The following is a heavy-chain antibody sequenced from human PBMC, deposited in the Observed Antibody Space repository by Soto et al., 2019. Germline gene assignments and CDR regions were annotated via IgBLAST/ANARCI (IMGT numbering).Heavy chain of an antibody. D-gene: IGHD6-13*01. V-gene: IGHV3-23*01. CDR3: AKVFGSSWYAEYYYYYGMDV. CDR2: ISGSGGST. J-gene: IGHJ6*02. CDR1: GFTFSSYA. Sequence: QPGGSLRLSCAASGFTFSSYAMSWVRQAPGKGLEWVSAISGSGGSTYYADSVKGRFTISRDNSKNTLYLQMNSLRAEDTAVYYCAKVFGSSWYAEYYYYYGMDVWGQGTTVTVSS.